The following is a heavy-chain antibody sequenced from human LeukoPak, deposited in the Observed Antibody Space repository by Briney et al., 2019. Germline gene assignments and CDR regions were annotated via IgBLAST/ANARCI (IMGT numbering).Heavy chain of an antibody. D-gene: IGHD3-10*01. CDR2: IYYSGST. Sequence: PSETLSLTCTVSGGSISSSSYYWGWIRQPPGRGLEWIGSIYYSGSTYYNPSLKSRVTISVDTSKNQFSLKLSSVTAADTAVYYCARDPPTFTRFGEPIDYWGQGTLVTVSS. V-gene: IGHV4-39*07. CDR3: ARDPPTFTRFGEPIDY. J-gene: IGHJ4*02. CDR1: GGSISSSSYY.